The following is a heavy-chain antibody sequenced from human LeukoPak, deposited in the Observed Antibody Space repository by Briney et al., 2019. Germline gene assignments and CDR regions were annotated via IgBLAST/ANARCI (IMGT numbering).Heavy chain of an antibody. CDR1: GFTFSRYA. Sequence: GGSLRLSCAASGFTFSRYAMHWVRQAPGKGLEWVAFIRHDRSDKYYGDSVKGRFTVSRDNSQNTLYLQMDSLRGEDTAMYYCAKDRDQAPDDYWGQGTRVTVSS. D-gene: IGHD2-2*01. J-gene: IGHJ4*02. CDR3: AKDRDQAPDDY. V-gene: IGHV3-30*02. CDR2: IRHDRSDK.